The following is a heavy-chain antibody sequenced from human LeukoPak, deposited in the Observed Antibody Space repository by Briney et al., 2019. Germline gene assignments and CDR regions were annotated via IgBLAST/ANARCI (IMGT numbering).Heavy chain of an antibody. J-gene: IGHJ4*02. CDR3: ARGGRISAYFDY. CDR1: GFTFSSYW. V-gene: IGHV3-7*04. Sequence: PGGSLRLSCAASGFTFSSYWMSWVRQAPGKGLEWVANIKQDGSEKYYVDSVKGRFTISGDNAKKSLYLQMNSLRAEDTAVYYCARGGRISAYFDYWGQGTLVTVSS. CDR2: IKQDGSEK. D-gene: IGHD3-10*01.